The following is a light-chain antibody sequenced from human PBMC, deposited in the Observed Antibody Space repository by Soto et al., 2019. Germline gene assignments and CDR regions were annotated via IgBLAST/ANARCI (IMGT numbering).Light chain of an antibody. CDR2: DAS. V-gene: IGKV3-11*01. CDR3: HQRSNWPSIT. CDR1: QSVSSY. J-gene: IGKJ5*01. Sequence: EIVLTQSPATLSFFPGERATLSFMASQSVSSYLTWYQQKPGQAPRLLIYDASSRATGIPARFSGSGSGTDFTLTISSLEPEDFAVYYCHQRSNWPSITFGQGTRLEIK.